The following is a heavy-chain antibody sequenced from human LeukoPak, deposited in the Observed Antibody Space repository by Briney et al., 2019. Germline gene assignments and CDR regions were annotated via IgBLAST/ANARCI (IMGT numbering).Heavy chain of an antibody. D-gene: IGHD4-23*01. CDR3: ARDKGSYGGNSGAFDI. J-gene: IGHJ3*02. Sequence: SVKVSCKASGGTFSSYAISWVRQAPGQGLEWMGRIIPIFGIANYAQKFQGRVTITADKSTSTAYMELSSLRSEDTAVCYCARDKGSYGGNSGAFDIWGQGTMVTVSS. CDR2: IIPIFGIA. CDR1: GGTFSSYA. V-gene: IGHV1-69*04.